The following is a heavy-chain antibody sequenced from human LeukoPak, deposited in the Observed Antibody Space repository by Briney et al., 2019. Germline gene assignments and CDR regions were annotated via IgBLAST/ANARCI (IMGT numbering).Heavy chain of an antibody. D-gene: IGHD2-21*01. J-gene: IGHJ4*02. Sequence: GGSLRLSCAGHGFIFSSYEINWVRQAPGKGLEWISYIGINEDNIYYADSVKGRFTISRDNAKSSVFLQMNSLRVEDTAVYYCARETAHCGGDSYDYWGQGTLVTVSS. CDR2: IGINEDNI. CDR1: GFIFSSYE. CDR3: ARETAHCGGDSYDY. V-gene: IGHV3-48*03.